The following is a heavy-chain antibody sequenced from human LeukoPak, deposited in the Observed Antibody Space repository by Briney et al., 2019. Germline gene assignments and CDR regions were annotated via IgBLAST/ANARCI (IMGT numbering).Heavy chain of an antibody. CDR2: IKTDGVTT. J-gene: IGHJ4*02. CDR3: AKDPSGYCTGGSCYVDY. CDR1: GFTLSSYW. V-gene: IGHV3-74*01. Sequence: PGGSLRLSCAASGFTLSSYWMHWVRQAPGKGLVWVSRIKTDGVTTNYADSVRGRFTISRDNSKNTLYLQMYSLRAEDTAVYYCAKDPSGYCTGGSCYVDYWGQGTLVTVSS. D-gene: IGHD2-15*01.